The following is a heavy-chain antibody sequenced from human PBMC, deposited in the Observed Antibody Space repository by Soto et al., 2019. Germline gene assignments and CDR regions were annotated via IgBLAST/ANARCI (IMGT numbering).Heavy chain of an antibody. D-gene: IGHD2-2*01. CDR3: ARPVPAACYYNCMDL. CDR1: GGTFSSYA. CDR2: IIPIFGTA. J-gene: IGHJ6*02. Sequence: QVQLVQSGAEVKKPGSSVKVSCKASGGTFSSYAISWVRQAPGQGLEWMGGIIPIFGTANYAEKFQGRVTITEDECTSTAYMGLSSPRSEDTSVYYCARPVPAACYYNCMDLWGHGTTVTVSS. V-gene: IGHV1-69*12.